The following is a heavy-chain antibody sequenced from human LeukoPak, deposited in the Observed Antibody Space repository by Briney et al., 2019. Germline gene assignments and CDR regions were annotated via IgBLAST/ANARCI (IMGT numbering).Heavy chain of an antibody. CDR2: ISSSGSTI. V-gene: IGHV3-48*03. CDR3: ARVASGYSYGDFDY. CDR1: GLTLSSYE. Sequence: QTGGSLRLSCAASGLTLSSYEMNWVRQAPGKGLEWVSYISSSGSTIYYADSVKGRFTISRDNAKNSLYLQMNSLRAEDTAVYYCARVASGYSYGDFDYWGQGTLVTVSS. J-gene: IGHJ4*02. D-gene: IGHD5-18*01.